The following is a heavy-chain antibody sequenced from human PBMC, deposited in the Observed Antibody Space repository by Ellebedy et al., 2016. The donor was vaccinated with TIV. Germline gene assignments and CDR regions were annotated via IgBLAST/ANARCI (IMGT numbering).Heavy chain of an antibody. CDR3: ARAGGGVTAMGFDP. J-gene: IGHJ5*02. V-gene: IGHV3-64*02. CDR1: GFTFSSYA. CDR2: ISSNGGST. Sequence: GGSLRLSXAASGFTFSSYAMHWVRQAPGKGLEYVSAISSNGGSTYYADSVKGRFTISRDNARNTLYLQMNSLGADDMAVYYCARAGGGVTAMGFDPWGQGTLVTVSS. D-gene: IGHD5-18*01.